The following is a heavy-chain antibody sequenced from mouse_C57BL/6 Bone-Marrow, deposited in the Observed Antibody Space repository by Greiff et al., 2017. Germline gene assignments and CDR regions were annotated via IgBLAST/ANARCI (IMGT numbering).Heavy chain of an antibody. CDR1: GYTFTSYW. J-gene: IGHJ2*01. CDR3: ARRGDYDYVFDY. Sequence: QVQLQQPGAELVMPGASVKLSCKASGYTFTSYWMHWVKQRPGQGLEWIGEIDPSDSYTNYNQKFKGKSTLTVDKSSSTAYMQLSSLTSEDSAVYYCARRGDYDYVFDYWGQGTTLTVSS. V-gene: IGHV1-69*01. CDR2: IDPSDSYT. D-gene: IGHD2-4*01.